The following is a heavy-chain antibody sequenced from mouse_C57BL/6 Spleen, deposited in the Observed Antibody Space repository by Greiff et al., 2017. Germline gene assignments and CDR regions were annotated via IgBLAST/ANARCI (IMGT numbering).Heavy chain of an antibody. CDR2: ISYSGST. V-gene: IGHV3-1*01. CDR3: ARAEAFYAMDY. CDR1: GYSITSGYD. Sequence: EVQLVESGPGMVKPSQSLSLTCTVTGYSITSGYDWHWIRHFPGNKLEWMGYISYSGSTNYNPSLKSRISITHDTSKNHFFLKLNSVTTEDTATYYCARAEAFYAMDYWGQGTSVTVSS. J-gene: IGHJ4*01.